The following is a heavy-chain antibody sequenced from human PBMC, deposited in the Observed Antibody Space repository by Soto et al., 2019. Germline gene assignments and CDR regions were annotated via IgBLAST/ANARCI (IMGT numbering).Heavy chain of an antibody. Sequence: GGSLRLSSAAAGFTFSDYYMSWIRQAPGKGLEWVSYISSSGSTIYYADSVKGRFTISRDNAKNSLYLQMNSLRAEDTAVYYCARDLYGDYYFDYWGQGTLVTVSS. CDR3: ARDLYGDYYFDY. V-gene: IGHV3-11*01. CDR2: ISSSGSTI. D-gene: IGHD4-17*01. CDR1: GFTFSDYY. J-gene: IGHJ4*02.